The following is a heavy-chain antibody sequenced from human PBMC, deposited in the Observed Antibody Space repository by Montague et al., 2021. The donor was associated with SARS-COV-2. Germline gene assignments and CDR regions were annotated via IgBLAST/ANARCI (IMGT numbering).Heavy chain of an antibody. CDR1: GGSFSGYY. CDR3: ARGSGCSGGSCYSEWDPYYSYGMEG. D-gene: IGHD2-15*01. J-gene: IGHJ6*02. CDR2: INHSGST. V-gene: IGHV4-34*01. Sequence: SETLSLTCAVYGGSFSGYYWSWIRQPPGKGLEWIGEINHSGSTNYNPSLKSRVTISVDASKNQFSLKLSSVTAADTAVYYCARGSGCSGGSCYSEWDPYYSYGMEGWGQGTTVTAPS.